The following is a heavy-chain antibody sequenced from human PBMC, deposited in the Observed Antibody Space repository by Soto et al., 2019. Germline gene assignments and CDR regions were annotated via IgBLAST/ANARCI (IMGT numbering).Heavy chain of an antibody. CDR2: IIPIFGTA. CDR1: GRTFSSYA. J-gene: IGHJ6*02. D-gene: IGHD5-12*01. Sequence: GASVKVSCKASGRTFSSYAISWVRQAPGQGLEWMGGIIPIFGTANYAQKFQGRVTITADESTSTAYMELSSLRSEDTAVYYCARGGVKRWLQNYYYYGMDVWGQGTTVTVSS. CDR3: ARGGVKRWLQNYYYYGMDV. V-gene: IGHV1-69*13.